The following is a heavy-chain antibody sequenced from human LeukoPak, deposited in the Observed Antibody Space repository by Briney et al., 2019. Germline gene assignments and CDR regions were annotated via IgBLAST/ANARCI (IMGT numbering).Heavy chain of an antibody. CDR3: TRGSGYWQSDAFDI. Sequence: SETLSLTCTVSGGSIRSYYWSWIRQPPGKGLEWIGYMYYSGSTNYNPSLKSRVTISVDTSKNQFSLKLSSVTAAGTAVYYCTRGSGYWQSDAFDIWGQGTMVTVSS. CDR2: MYYSGST. D-gene: IGHD2-8*02. CDR1: GGSIRSYY. J-gene: IGHJ3*02. V-gene: IGHV4-59*08.